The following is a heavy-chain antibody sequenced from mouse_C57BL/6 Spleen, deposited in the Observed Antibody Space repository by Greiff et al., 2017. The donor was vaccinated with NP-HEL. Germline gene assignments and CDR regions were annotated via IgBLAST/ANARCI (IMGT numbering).Heavy chain of an antibody. D-gene: IGHD2-5*01. CDR2: ISSGGDYI. CDR3: TRDRDPLYSNYGAMDY. V-gene: IGHV5-9-1*02. J-gene: IGHJ4*01. Sequence: DVMLVESGEGLVKPGGSLKLSCAASGFTFSSYAMSWVRQTPEKRLEWVAYISSGGDYIYYADTVKGRFTISRDNARNTLYLQMSSLKSEDTAMYYCTRDRDPLYSNYGAMDYWGQGTSVTVSS. CDR1: GFTFSSYA.